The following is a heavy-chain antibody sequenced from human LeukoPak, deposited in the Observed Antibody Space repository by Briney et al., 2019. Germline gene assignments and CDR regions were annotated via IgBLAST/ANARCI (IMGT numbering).Heavy chain of an antibody. CDR3: AKDLSCSSTSWYEAVY. Sequence: GGSLTLSCAASGCTFSSYAMSWLRQAPGKGPEWVASICGSGGNTYYADSVKRRFTISRDTSENTLYLQMNSLRAEDTAVSYCAKDLSCSSTSWYEAVYWGQGTLVTVSS. D-gene: IGHD2-2*01. J-gene: IGHJ4*02. CDR1: GCTFSSYA. CDR2: ICGSGGNT. V-gene: IGHV3-23*01.